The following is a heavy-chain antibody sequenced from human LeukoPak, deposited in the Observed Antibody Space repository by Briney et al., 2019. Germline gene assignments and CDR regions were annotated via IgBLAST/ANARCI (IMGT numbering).Heavy chain of an antibody. Sequence: QSGGSLRLSCAASGFTFDDYAMHWVRQAPGKGLEWVSGISWNSGSIGYADSVKGRFTISRDNAKNSLYLQMNSLRAEDMALYYCAKDYGSSGWPPYFDYWGQGTLVTVSS. CDR1: GFTFDDYA. J-gene: IGHJ4*02. V-gene: IGHV3-9*03. CDR2: ISWNSGSI. D-gene: IGHD6-19*01. CDR3: AKDYGSSGWPPYFDY.